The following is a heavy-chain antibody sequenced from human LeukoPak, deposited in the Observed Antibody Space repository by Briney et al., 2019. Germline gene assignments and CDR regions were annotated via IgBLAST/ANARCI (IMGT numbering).Heavy chain of an antibody. CDR3: AINTGGRADAFDI. CDR2: IVPISGTP. V-gene: IGHV1-69*05. Sequence: ASVTVSCEASGGSFRRNTIVWVRQAPGQGLEWMGMIVPISGTPNYAQKLQGRLTISTDESTSTAYMDLSNLRSDDTAIYYCAINTGGRADAFDIWGQGTLVTVSS. J-gene: IGHJ3*02. D-gene: IGHD1-26*01. CDR1: GGSFRRNT.